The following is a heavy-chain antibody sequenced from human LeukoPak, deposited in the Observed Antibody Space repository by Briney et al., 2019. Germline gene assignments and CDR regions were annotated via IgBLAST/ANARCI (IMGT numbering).Heavy chain of an antibody. Sequence: GGSLRLSCAASGFTFSSYAMSWVRQAPGKGVEWVSAISGSGGSTYYADSVKGRFTISRDNSKNTLYLQMNSLRAEDTAVYYCAKRPYYGSNPKSATADYWGQGTLVTVSS. CDR3: AKRPYYGSNPKSATADY. J-gene: IGHJ4*02. V-gene: IGHV3-23*01. CDR2: ISGSGGST. CDR1: GFTFSSYA. D-gene: IGHD3-10*01.